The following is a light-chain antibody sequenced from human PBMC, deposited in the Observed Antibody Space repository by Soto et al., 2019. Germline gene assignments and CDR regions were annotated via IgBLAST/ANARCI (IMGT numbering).Light chain of an antibody. V-gene: IGKV3-20*01. J-gene: IGKJ1*01. CDR2: GAS. Sequence: EIVLTQSPCSLSLYQGERATLSCRASQSVSSSYLAWYQQQPGQAPRLLIYGASSRATGIPDRFSGSGSGTDFTLTISRLEPEDFAVYYCQQYGSSSWTFGQGAKA. CDR1: QSVSSSY. CDR3: QQYGSSSWT.